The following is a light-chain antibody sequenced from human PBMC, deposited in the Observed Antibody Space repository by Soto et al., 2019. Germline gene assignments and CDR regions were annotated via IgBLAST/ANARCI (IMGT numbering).Light chain of an antibody. J-gene: IGKJ4*01. Sequence: DIQMTQSPSSLSASVGDRVTITCRASQDISNFLAWYQQKPGKVPKLLIYGAFTLQSGVASRFSGTRSGTDFILTISSLQPEDVADYYCQKYDNIPVTFGGGTKVEL. CDR1: QDISNF. CDR3: QKYDNIPVT. CDR2: GAF. V-gene: IGKV1-27*01.